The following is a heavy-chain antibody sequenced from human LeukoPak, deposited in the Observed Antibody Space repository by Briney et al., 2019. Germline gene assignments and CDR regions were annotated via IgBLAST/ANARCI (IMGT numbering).Heavy chain of an antibody. CDR1: GFTFSSYA. J-gene: IGHJ4*02. V-gene: IGHV3-23*01. CDR3: ARVGAPLKFDY. CDR2: IRVSGGST. D-gene: IGHD1-26*01. Sequence: PGGSLRLSCAAYGFTFSSYAMSWVRPAPGEGLEWVSVIRVSGGSTYYADSVKGRFTISRDNSKNTLYLQMDSLRAEDTAVYYCARVGAPLKFDYWGQGTLVTVSS.